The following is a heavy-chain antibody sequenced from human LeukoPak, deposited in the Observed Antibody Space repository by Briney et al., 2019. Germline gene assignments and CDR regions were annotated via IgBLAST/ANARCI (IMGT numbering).Heavy chain of an antibody. Sequence: SETLSLTCAVYGGSFSGYYWSWIRQPPGKGLEWIGEINRGGSTEYNPSLKSRVTISVDTSKNQFSLKLSSVTAADTAVYYCARLEVVIVPAHPSVWGQGTMLTVSS. D-gene: IGHD2-2*01. CDR1: GGSFSGYY. CDR2: INRGGST. J-gene: IGHJ3*01. CDR3: ARLEVVIVPAHPSV. V-gene: IGHV4-34*01.